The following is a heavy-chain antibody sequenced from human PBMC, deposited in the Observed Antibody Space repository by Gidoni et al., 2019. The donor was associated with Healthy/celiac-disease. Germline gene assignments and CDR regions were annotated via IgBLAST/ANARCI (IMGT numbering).Heavy chain of an antibody. CDR2: IYPGDSDT. V-gene: IGHV5-51*01. Sequence: EVQLVQSGAEVKKPGESLKISCKGSGYSFTSYWIGWVRQMPGKGLEWMGIIYPGDSDTRYSPSFQGQVTISADKSISTAYLQWSSLKASDTAMYYCARLYPYDSSGYYSPFDYWGQGTLVTVSS. J-gene: IGHJ4*02. CDR3: ARLYPYDSSGYYSPFDY. D-gene: IGHD3-22*01. CDR1: GYSFTSYW.